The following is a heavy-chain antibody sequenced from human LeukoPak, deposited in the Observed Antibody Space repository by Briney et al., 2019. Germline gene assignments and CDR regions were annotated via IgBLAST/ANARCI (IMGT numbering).Heavy chain of an antibody. CDR3: ATVKRVYDSSGYYYGY. J-gene: IGHJ4*02. D-gene: IGHD3-22*01. Sequence: PGGSLRLSCAASGFTFSSYWMSWVRQAPGKGLEWVANIKQDGSEKNYVDSVKGRFTISRDNAKNSLYLQMNSLRAEDTAVYYCATVKRVYDSSGYYYGYWGQGTLVTVSS. CDR1: GFTFSSYW. V-gene: IGHV3-7*01. CDR2: IKQDGSEK.